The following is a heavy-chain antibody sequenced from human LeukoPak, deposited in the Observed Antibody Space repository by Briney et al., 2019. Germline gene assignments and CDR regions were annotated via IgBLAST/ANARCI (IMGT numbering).Heavy chain of an antibody. J-gene: IGHJ5*02. Sequence: SETLSLTCAVYGGSFSGYYWSWIRQPPGKGLEWIGEINHSGSTNYNPSLKSRVTISVDTSKNQFSLKLSSVTAADTAVYYCARGPTISSGWRRRLNWFDPWGQGTLVTVSS. CDR2: INHSGST. CDR3: ARGPTISSGWRRRLNWFDP. CDR1: GGSFSGYY. V-gene: IGHV4-34*01. D-gene: IGHD6-19*01.